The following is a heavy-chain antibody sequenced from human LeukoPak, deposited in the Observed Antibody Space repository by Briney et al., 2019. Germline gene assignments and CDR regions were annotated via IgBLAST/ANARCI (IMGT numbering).Heavy chain of an antibody. V-gene: IGHV3-11*04. CDR2: ISSSGCTI. D-gene: IGHD2-15*01. J-gene: IGHJ4*02. Sequence: PGGSLRLSCAASGFTFSDHYMSWIRQTPGKGLEWVSYISSSGCTIYYADSVKGRFTISRDNAKNSLYLLMNSLRAEDTAVYYCARAGRYCSGGSCFLLGYWGQGTLVTVSS. CDR3: ARAGRYCSGGSCFLLGY. CDR1: GFTFSDHY.